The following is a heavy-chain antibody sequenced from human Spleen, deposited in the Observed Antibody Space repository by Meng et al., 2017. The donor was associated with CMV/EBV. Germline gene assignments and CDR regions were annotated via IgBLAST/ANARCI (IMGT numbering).Heavy chain of an antibody. J-gene: IGHJ6*02. CDR2: LNHSGST. Sequence: WSWIRQPPGKGLEWIGKLNHSGSTNYTPSLKSRVNISVDTSKNQFSLKLSSVTAADTAVYYCAREIKIPLWFGELPLAYYYYGMDVWGQGTTVTVSS. D-gene: IGHD3-10*01. CDR3: AREIKIPLWFGELPLAYYYYGMDV. V-gene: IGHV4-34*01.